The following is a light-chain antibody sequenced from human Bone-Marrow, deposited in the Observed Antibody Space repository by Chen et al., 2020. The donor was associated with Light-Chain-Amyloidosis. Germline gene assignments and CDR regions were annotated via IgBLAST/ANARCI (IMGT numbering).Light chain of an antibody. Sequence: QSALTQPASVSGSPGQSITIPCTGTSSDIGRYDYVSWFQQHPGKAPELVIYEVNSRPSGVSDRFSGSKSGNTASLTISRLQTEDEANYYCAAFTTSKTWVFGGGTKLTVL. CDR2: EVN. CDR1: SSDIGRYDY. V-gene: IGLV2-14*01. CDR3: AAFTTSKTWV. J-gene: IGLJ3*02.